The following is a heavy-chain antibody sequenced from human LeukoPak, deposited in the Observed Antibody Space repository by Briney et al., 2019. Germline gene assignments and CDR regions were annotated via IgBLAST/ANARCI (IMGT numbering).Heavy chain of an antibody. CDR1: GFTFSNYD. V-gene: IGHV3-23*01. CDR3: AKNTESFGDSSTGY. CDR2: ISGNGGRT. D-gene: IGHD4-17*01. J-gene: IGHJ4*02. Sequence: SGESLRLLCGASGFTFSNYDLNGAPPAPGKGVEGVAVISGNGGRTYYADSVKGRFTVSRDNSKNTVYLQMNSLRADDTAVYYCAKNTESFGDSSTGYWGQGTLVTVSS.